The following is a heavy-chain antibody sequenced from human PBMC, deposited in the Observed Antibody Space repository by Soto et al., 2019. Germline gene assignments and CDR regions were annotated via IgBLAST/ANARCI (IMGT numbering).Heavy chain of an antibody. D-gene: IGHD6-6*01. J-gene: IGHJ6*02. Sequence: GASVEVTSKACGDAFECNYMRWVRQAPGQGLEWMGWINPNSGGTNYAQKFQGWVTMTRDTSISTAYMELSRLRSDDTAVYYCARVNSSSSGYYYYYGMDVWGQGTTVTVSS. CDR3: ARVNSSSSGYYYYYGMDV. V-gene: IGHV1-2*04. CDR2: INPNSGGT. CDR1: GDAFECNY.